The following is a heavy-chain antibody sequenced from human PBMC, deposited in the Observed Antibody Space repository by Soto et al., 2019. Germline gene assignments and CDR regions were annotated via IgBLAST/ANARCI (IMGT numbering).Heavy chain of an antibody. D-gene: IGHD6-13*01. Sequence: QVQLVQSGAEVKKPGSSVKVSCKASGGTFSSYAISWVRQAPGQGLEWMGGIIAIFGTANYAQKFQGRVTITADEATSKDYMELSSLSAEDTAVYYCARGAIAAAGTYWLFDYWGQGTLVTVSS. J-gene: IGHJ4*02. CDR3: ARGAIAAAGTYWLFDY. CDR1: GGTFSSYA. CDR2: IIAIFGTA. V-gene: IGHV1-69*12.